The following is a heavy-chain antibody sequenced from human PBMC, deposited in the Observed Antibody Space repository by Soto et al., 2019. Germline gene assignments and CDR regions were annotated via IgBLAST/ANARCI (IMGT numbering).Heavy chain of an antibody. J-gene: IGHJ3*02. D-gene: IGHD6-13*01. CDR2: INSDGSTT. Sequence: GGSLRLSCAASGFTFSTYWMHWVRQAPGKGLVWVSRINSDGSTTNYADSVKGRFTISRDNARNSVYLHLNSLRAEDTAVYYCAARDSSWDAFDIWGQGTMVTVSS. CDR1: GFTFSTYW. CDR3: AARDSSWDAFDI. V-gene: IGHV3-74*01.